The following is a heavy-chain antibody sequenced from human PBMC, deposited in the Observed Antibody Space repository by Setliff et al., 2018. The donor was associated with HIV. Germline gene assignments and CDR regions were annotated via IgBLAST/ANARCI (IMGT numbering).Heavy chain of an antibody. J-gene: IGHJ4*02. V-gene: IGHV3-7*01. CDR3: ARDPLPDFRGWCY. D-gene: IGHD3-10*01. Sequence: GGSLRLSCAASGYTFSSYWMAWVRQCPGKGLEWVANIQQHGSGIHYVASVKGRFTISRDNAKNSLYLQMNSLRAEDTAVYYCARDPLPDFRGWCYWGQGTLVTVSS. CDR1: GYTFSSYW. CDR2: IQQHGSGI.